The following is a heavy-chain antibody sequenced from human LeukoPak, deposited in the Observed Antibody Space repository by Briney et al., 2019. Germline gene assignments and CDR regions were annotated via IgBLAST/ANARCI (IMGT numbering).Heavy chain of an antibody. D-gene: IGHD1-7*01. J-gene: IGHJ4*02. CDR3: ARYRYNWNLIPYYFDY. CDR2: INWNGGGT. CDR1: GFIFDDYG. Sequence: GGSLRLSCAASGFIFDDYGMNWVRQAPGKGLEWVSGINWNGGGTGYADSVKGRFTISGDNAKNSLYLQMNSLRAEDTAVYYCARYRYNWNLIPYYFDYWGQGTLVTVSS. V-gene: IGHV3-20*04.